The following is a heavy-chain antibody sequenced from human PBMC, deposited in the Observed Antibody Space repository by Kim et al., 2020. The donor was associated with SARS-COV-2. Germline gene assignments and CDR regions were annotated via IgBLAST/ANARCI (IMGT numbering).Heavy chain of an antibody. CDR3: ARDQSP. CDR1: GGSISSGGYY. J-gene: IGHJ4*02. Sequence: SETLSLTCSVSGGSISSGGYYWHWIRQHPGKGLEWMGYISYSGTKYYNPSLKSRVIISLDTSKNQFSLRLSSVTAADTAVYYCARDQSPWGQGTLVTVSS. V-gene: IGHV4-31*03. CDR2: ISYSGTK.